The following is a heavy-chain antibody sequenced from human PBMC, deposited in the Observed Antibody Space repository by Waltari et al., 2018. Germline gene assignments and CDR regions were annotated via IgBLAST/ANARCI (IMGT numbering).Heavy chain of an antibody. CDR1: GGSISSYY. J-gene: IGHJ3*02. CDR3: ARDDGIAFDI. D-gene: IGHD1-20*01. CDR2: IYYSGST. V-gene: IGHV4-59*01. Sequence: QVQLQESGPGLVKPSETLSLTCTVSGGSISSYYWIWIRQPPGKGLEWIGYIYYSGSTNYNPSLKSRVTISVDTSKNQFSLKLSSVTAADTAVYYCARDDGIAFDIWGQGTMVTVSS.